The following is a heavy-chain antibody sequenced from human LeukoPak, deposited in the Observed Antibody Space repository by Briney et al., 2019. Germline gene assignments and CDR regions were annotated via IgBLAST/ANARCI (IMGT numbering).Heavy chain of an antibody. CDR1: GGSISSFY. CDR3: ASTRSWLPFGY. V-gene: IGHV4-4*07. Sequence: PSETLSLTCTLSGGSISSFYWSWVRQPAGEGVEWIGGINTSGNTNYNTSLTSRVTLSIDTSKNQFSLKMSSMTAAGTGVDFCASTRSWLPFGYWGPGTLVTVCS. D-gene: IGHD5-12*01. CDR2: INTSGNT. J-gene: IGHJ4*02.